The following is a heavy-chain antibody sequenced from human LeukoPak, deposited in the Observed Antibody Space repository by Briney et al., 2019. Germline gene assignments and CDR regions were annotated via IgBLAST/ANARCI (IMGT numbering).Heavy chain of an antibody. CDR3: ARFPGITGTTSVY. CDR1: GFTVSSNY. J-gene: IGHJ4*02. V-gene: IGHV3-53*04. CDR2: IYSGGST. Sequence: PGGSLRLSCAASGFTVSSNYMSWVRQAPGKGLEWVSVIYSGGSTYYADSVKGRFTISRHNPKNTLYLQMNSLRAEDTAVYYCARFPGITGTTSVYWGQGTLVTVSS. D-gene: IGHD1-14*01.